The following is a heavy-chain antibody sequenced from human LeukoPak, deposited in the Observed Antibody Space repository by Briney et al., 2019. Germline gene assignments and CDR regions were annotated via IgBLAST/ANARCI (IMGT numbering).Heavy chain of an antibody. D-gene: IGHD6-13*01. CDR3: ARDPGYSSSYQPQKTAAEGDY. CDR1: GFTFSSYE. CDR2: ISSSGSTI. J-gene: IGHJ4*02. Sequence: GGSLRLSCAASGFTFSSYEMNWVRQAPGKGLEWVSYISSSGSTIYYADSVKGRFTISRDNAKNPLYLQMNSLRAEDTAVYYCARDPGYSSSYQPQKTAAEGDYWGQGTLVTVSS. V-gene: IGHV3-48*03.